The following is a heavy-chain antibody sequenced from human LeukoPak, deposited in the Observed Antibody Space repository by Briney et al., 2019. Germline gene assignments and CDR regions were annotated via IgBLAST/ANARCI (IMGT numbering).Heavy chain of an antibody. CDR3: AREACSGSCHSDYFDY. D-gene: IGHD2-15*01. CDR1: GFTFSSYG. Sequence: GGSLRLSCAASGFTFSSYGIHWVRQAPGKGLEWVAVIWYDGSNKYYADSVKGRFTISRDNSKNTLFLQVNSLRVEDTAVYSCAREACSGSCHSDYFDYWGLGTLVTVSS. V-gene: IGHV3-33*01. J-gene: IGHJ4*02. CDR2: IWYDGSNK.